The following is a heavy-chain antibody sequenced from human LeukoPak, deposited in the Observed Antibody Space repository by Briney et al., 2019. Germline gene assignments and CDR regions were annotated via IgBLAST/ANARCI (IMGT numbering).Heavy chain of an antibody. Sequence: GASVKVSCKASGYTFTSYDINWVRQATGQGLEWMGWMNPNSGNTGYAQKFQGRVTMTRNTSISTAYMELSSLRAEDTALYYCAKDISRITMIVVGAFDIWGQGTMVTVSS. CDR1: GYTFTSYD. CDR2: MNPNSGNT. CDR3: AKDISRITMIVVGAFDI. D-gene: IGHD3-22*01. J-gene: IGHJ3*02. V-gene: IGHV1-8*01.